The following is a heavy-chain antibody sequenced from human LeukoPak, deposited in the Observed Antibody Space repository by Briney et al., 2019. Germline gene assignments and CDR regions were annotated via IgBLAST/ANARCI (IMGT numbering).Heavy chain of an antibody. D-gene: IGHD6-19*01. CDR3: AKEASGWYGTHFFDY. J-gene: IGHJ4*02. Sequence: GSLRLSCAASGFTFDDYAMHWVRQTPGKGLEWVSLISGDGGSTYCTDSVKGRFTISRDNSRNSLYLQINSLRTEDTALYYCAKEASGWYGTHFFDYWGQGTLVTVSS. CDR1: GFTFDDYA. CDR2: ISGDGGST. V-gene: IGHV3-43*02.